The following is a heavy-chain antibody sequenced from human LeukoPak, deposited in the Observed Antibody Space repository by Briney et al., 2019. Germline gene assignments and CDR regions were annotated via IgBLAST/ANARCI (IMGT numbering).Heavy chain of an antibody. Sequence: GSAVKDSCKASGGTLISYAISWVRQAPGQGVEWMGRIIPIFGIANYAQKFQGRVTPTPDKSTSTAYMELSSLRSEDTAVYCCERDQVVVVAAPGYFFDYWGHRALVTVSS. CDR3: ERDQVVVVAAPGYFFDY. D-gene: IGHD2-15*01. CDR2: IIPIFGIA. J-gene: IGHJ4*01. CDR1: GGTLISYA. V-gene: IGHV1-69*04.